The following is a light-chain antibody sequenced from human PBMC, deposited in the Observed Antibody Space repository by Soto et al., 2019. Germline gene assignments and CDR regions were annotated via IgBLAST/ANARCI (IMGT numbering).Light chain of an antibody. J-gene: IGKJ1*01. CDR3: QQYNNWPPERT. V-gene: IGKV3-15*01. CDR2: GAS. Sequence: EIVMTQSPATLSLSPGERATLSCRASQSVSSNLAWYQQKPGQAPRLLIYGASTRATGIPARFSGSGSGTEFTITISSLQSEDFAVYYCQQYNNWPPERTFGQGTKVEIK. CDR1: QSVSSN.